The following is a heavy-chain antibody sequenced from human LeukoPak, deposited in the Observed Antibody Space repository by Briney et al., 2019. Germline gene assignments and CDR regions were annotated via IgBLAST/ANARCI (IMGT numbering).Heavy chain of an antibody. CDR3: ARAALSGGYDRDWFDP. CDR2: IIPILGIA. D-gene: IGHD5-12*01. V-gene: IGHV1-69*04. Sequence: GASVKVSCKASGGTFSSYAISWVRQAPGQELEWMGRIIPILGIANYAQKFQGRVTITADKSTSTAYMELSSLRSEDTAVYYCARAALSGGYDRDWFDPWGQGTLVTVSS. J-gene: IGHJ5*02. CDR1: GGTFSSYA.